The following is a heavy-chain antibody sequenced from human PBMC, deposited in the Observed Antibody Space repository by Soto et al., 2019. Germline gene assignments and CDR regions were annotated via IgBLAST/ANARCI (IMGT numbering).Heavy chain of an antibody. J-gene: IGHJ4*02. CDR1: GGSFSNYY. Sequence: QVQLQQWGAGLLKPSETLSLTCAVYGGSFSNYYWSWIRQPPGKGLEWIGEINQSGSTNHNPSLXSXXTILVDTSKNQFSLKLSSVTAADTAVYYCARGRDYWGQGTLVTVSS. V-gene: IGHV4-34*01. CDR2: INQSGST. CDR3: ARGRDY.